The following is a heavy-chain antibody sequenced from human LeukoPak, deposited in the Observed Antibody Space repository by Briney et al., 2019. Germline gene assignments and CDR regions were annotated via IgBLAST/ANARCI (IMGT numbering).Heavy chain of an antibody. J-gene: IGHJ4*02. V-gene: IGHV4-39*07. CDR3: ARASTVNDFWSSSIMHYFDY. CDR2: IYYSGST. D-gene: IGHD3-3*01. CDR1: GGSISSSSYY. Sequence: SETLSLTCTVSGGSISSSSYYWGWIRQPPGKGLEWIGSIYYSGSTYYNPSLKSRVTISVDTSKNQFSLKLSSVTAADTAVYYCARASTVNDFWSSSIMHYFDYWGQGTLVTVSS.